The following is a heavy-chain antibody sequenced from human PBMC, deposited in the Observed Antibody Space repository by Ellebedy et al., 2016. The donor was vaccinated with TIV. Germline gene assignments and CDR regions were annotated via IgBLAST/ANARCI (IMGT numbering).Heavy chain of an antibody. V-gene: IGHV4-39*07. D-gene: IGHD3-9*01. CDR3: ARTDILTGYYLGY. CDR2: IYYSGST. Sequence: SETLSLXXTVSGGSISSSSYYWGWIRQPPGKGLEWIGSIYYSGSTYYNPSLKSRVTISVDTSKNQFSLKLSSVTAADTAVYYCARTDILTGYYLGYWGQGTLVTVSS. CDR1: GGSISSSSYY. J-gene: IGHJ4*02.